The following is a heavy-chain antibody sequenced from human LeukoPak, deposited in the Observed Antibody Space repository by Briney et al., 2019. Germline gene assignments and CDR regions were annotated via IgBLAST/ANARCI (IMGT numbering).Heavy chain of an antibody. CDR1: GFTFSSYA. CDR3: ARGAATISPQYYYYYYYMDV. Sequence: SGGSLRLSCAASGFTFSSYAMSWVRQAPGKGLECISGFSGSGGSTYYADSVKGRFTISRDNSKNTLYLQMNSLRAEDTAVYYCARGAATISPQYYYYYYYMDVWGKGTTVTVSS. J-gene: IGHJ6*03. D-gene: IGHD5-12*01. V-gene: IGHV3-23*01. CDR2: FSGSGGST.